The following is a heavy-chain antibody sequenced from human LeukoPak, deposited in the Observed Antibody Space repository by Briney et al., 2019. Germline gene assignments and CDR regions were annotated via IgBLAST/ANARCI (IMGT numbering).Heavy chain of an antibody. CDR2: ISSSSGYI. CDR3: ARDGGPIVEMATIIGYYFDY. J-gene: IGHJ4*02. D-gene: IGHD5-24*01. V-gene: IGHV3-21*01. Sequence: GGSLRLSCAASGFTSSSYSMNWVRQAPGKGLEWVSSISSSSGYIYYADSVKGRFTISRDNAKNSLYLQMNSLRAEDTAVYYCARDGGPIVEMATIIGYYFDYWGQGTLVTVSS. CDR1: GFTSSSYS.